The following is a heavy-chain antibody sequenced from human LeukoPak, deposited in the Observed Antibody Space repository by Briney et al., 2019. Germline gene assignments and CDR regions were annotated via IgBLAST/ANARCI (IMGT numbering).Heavy chain of an antibody. V-gene: IGHV4-39*02. J-gene: IGHJ6*02. Sequence: SETLSLTCTVSGGSISSSSYYWGWIRQPPGKGLEWIGSIYYSGSTYYNPSLKSRVTISVDTSKNQFSLKLSSVTAADTAVYYCARDYGDYPPPYYGMDVWAKGPRSPSP. CDR2: IYYSGST. D-gene: IGHD4-17*01. CDR3: ARDYGDYPPPYYGMDV. CDR1: GGSISSSSYY.